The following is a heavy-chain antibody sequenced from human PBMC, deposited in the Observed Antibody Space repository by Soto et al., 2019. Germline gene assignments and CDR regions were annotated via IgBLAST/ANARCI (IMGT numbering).Heavy chain of an antibody. CDR2: ISWNSGSI. CDR3: AKVISARWSSYYYFGMDG. V-gene: IGHV3-9*01. J-gene: IGHJ6*02. D-gene: IGHD1-26*01. Sequence: GGSLRLSCAASGFTFDDYAMHWVRQAPGKGLEWVSGISWNSGSIGYADSVKARFTISRDNAKNSLYLQMNSLRAEDTAFYYGAKVISARWSSYYYFGMDGWGQETTVTVSS. CDR1: GFTFDDYA.